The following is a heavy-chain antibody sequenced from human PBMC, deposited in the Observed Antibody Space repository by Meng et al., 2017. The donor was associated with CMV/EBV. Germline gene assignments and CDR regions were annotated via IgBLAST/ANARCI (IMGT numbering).Heavy chain of an antibody. CDR3: AAEQYCSGGSCYGSSVGEGAFDI. CDR1: GFTFTSSA. D-gene: IGHD2-15*01. Sequence: SVKVSCKASGFTFTSSAVQWVRQARGQRLEWIGWIVVGSGNTNYAQKFQERVTITRDMSTSTAYMELSSLRSEDTAVYYCAAEQYCSGGSCYGSSVGEGAFDIWGQGTMVTISS. V-gene: IGHV1-58*01. J-gene: IGHJ3*02. CDR2: IVVGSGNT.